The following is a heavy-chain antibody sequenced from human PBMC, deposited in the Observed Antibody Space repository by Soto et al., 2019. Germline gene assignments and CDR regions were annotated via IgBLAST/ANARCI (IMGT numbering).Heavy chain of an antibody. J-gene: IGHJ4*02. CDR1: GGSISSSNW. V-gene: IGHV4-4*02. CDR2: IYHSGST. D-gene: IGHD6-6*01. CDR3: ARVAPRKQLFFQGHIDY. Sequence: SETLSLTCAVSGGSISSSNWWSWVRQPPGKGLEWIGEIYHSGSTNYNPSLKSRVTISVDKSKNQFSLKLSSVTAADTAVYYCARVAPRKQLFFQGHIDYWGQGTLVTVSS.